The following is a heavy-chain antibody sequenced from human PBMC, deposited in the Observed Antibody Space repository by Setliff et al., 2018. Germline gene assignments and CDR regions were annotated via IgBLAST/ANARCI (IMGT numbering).Heavy chain of an antibody. Sequence: SVKVSCKASGGTFSSSAISWVRQAPGQGLEWVGRIVPFFGTANSAQKFQGRVTITAGESATTAYMELSSLRAEDTAVYYCAKSMTTVTTGGNEAFDIWGQGTMVTVSS. CDR2: IVPFFGTA. V-gene: IGHV1-69*13. CDR3: AKSMTTVTTGGNEAFDI. CDR1: GGTFSSSA. D-gene: IGHD4-17*01. J-gene: IGHJ3*02.